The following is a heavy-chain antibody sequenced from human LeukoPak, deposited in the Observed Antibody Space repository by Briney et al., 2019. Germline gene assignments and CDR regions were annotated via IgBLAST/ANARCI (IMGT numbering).Heavy chain of an antibody. CDR1: GFTFANYA. CDR3: ARDRNFPRDQFDY. CDR2: ISADGGSA. D-gene: IGHD4-11*01. Sequence: GGSLRLTCAASGFTFANYAMSWVRQAPGKGLEWVSAISADGGSAWYAGSVRGRSTISRDNSKNTVYLQMKSLGAEDTAVYFCARDRNFPRDQFDYWGQGTLVTVSS. J-gene: IGHJ4*02. V-gene: IGHV3-23*01.